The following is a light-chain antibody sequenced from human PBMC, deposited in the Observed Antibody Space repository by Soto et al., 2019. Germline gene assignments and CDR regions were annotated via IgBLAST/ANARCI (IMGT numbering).Light chain of an antibody. CDR2: DAS. Sequence: EIVLTQSPATLSLSPGERATLSCRASQSVSSYIAWYQQKPGQAPRFLIYDASNRATGIPARFSGSGSGTDFTLTISSLEPEDFAVYYCQQRSTWPQITFDQGTRLEIK. CDR3: QQRSTWPQIT. CDR1: QSVSSY. V-gene: IGKV3-11*01. J-gene: IGKJ5*01.